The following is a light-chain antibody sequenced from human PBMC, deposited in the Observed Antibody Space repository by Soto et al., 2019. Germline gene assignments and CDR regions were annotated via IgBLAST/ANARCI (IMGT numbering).Light chain of an antibody. CDR3: ASYTISSTYV. J-gene: IGLJ1*01. Sequence: QSALTQPVSVSGSPGQSIAISCTGTSSDVGGYSYVSWYQQQPGKAPKLVISDVSNRPSGVSDRFSGSKSGNTASLTISGLQTEDEADYYCASYTISSTYVFGTGTKLTVL. V-gene: IGLV2-14*01. CDR1: SSDVGGYSY. CDR2: DVS.